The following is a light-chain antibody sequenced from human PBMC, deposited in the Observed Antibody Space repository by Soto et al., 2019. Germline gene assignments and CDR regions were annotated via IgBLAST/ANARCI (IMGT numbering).Light chain of an antibody. Sequence: DIQMTQSPSTLSASEGDRVTITCRASQSVNRWLAWYQQKPGKAPKPLIYQASRLESGVPPRFSGSGSGTEFTLTINSLHPDDFATDYCQQYVAYPLTFGGGTKVEI. CDR3: QQYVAYPLT. CDR2: QAS. J-gene: IGKJ4*01. CDR1: QSVNRW. V-gene: IGKV1-5*03.